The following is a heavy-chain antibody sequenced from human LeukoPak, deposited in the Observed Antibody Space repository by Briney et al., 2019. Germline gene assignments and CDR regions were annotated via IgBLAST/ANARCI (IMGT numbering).Heavy chain of an antibody. V-gene: IGHV1-18*01. Sequence: ASVKVSCKASGYTFTSYGINWVRQAPGQGLEWMGWISAYNGNTNYAQKVQGRVTMTTDTSTSTAYMELRSLRSDDTAVYYCAKAHYSVAAAGMSDDWGQGTLVTVYS. CDR2: ISAYNGNT. CDR1: GYTFTSYG. CDR3: AKAHYSVAAAGMSDD. D-gene: IGHD6-13*01. J-gene: IGHJ4*02.